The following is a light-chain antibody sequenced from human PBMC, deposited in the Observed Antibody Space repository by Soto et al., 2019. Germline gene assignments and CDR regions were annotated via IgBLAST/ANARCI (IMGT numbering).Light chain of an antibody. CDR3: QTWGTGTWV. V-gene: IGLV4-69*01. CDR2: VDSDGIH. CDR1: SGHSSYA. Sequence: VVTQSPSASASLGASVKRTCPLSSGHSSYAIAWHPQQPEKGPRYLMKVDSDGIHVKGDGIPDRFSGSSSGAERYLAISSLQSEDEADYYCQTWGTGTWVFGGGTKLTVL. J-gene: IGLJ3*02.